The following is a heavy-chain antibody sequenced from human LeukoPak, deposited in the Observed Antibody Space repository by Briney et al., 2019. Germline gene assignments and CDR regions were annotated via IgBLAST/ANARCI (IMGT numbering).Heavy chain of an antibody. Sequence: SQTLSLTCAISGDSFSSNSAAWNWIRQSPSRGLEWLGRTYHRSRWYNDYAVSVKSRITINPDTSKNQFSLQLNSVTPEDTAVYYCARGQWELLWAEGFFDYWGQGTLVTVSS. J-gene: IGHJ4*02. CDR2: TYHRSRWYN. D-gene: IGHD1-26*01. V-gene: IGHV6-1*01. CDR3: ARGQWELLWAEGFFDY. CDR1: GDSFSSNSAA.